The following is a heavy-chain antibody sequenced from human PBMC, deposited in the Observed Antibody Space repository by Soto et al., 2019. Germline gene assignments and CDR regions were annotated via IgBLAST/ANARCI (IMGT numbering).Heavy chain of an antibody. D-gene: IGHD2-2*01. Sequence: PGGSLRLSCAASGFTFSSYAMHWVRQAPGKGLEWVAVISYDGSNKYYADSAKGRFTISRDNSKNTLYLQMNSLRAEDTAVYYCARMLILGYCSSTSCLTRGMDVWGQGTTVTVSS. V-gene: IGHV3-30-3*01. CDR2: ISYDGSNK. CDR1: GFTFSSYA. J-gene: IGHJ6*02. CDR3: ARMLILGYCSSTSCLTRGMDV.